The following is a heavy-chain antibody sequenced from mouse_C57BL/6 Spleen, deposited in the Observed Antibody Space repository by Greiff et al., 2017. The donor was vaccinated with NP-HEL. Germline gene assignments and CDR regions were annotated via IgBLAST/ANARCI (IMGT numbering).Heavy chain of an antibody. CDR1: GYTFTSYW. CDR2: IHPNSGST. V-gene: IGHV1-64*01. J-gene: IGHJ4*01. D-gene: IGHD1-1*01. Sequence: QVQLQQPGAELVKPGASVKLSCKASGYTFTSYWMHWVKQRPGQGLEWIGMIHPNSGSTNYNEKFKSKATLTVDQSSSTAYMQLSSLTSEDSAVYYCAREEGSSQKYAMDYWGQGTSVTLSS. CDR3: AREEGSSQKYAMDY.